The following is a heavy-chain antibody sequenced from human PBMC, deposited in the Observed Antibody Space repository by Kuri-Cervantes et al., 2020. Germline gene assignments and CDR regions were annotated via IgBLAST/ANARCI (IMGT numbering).Heavy chain of an antibody. CDR3: ARDHRYSYGLFDDAFDI. J-gene: IGHJ3*02. D-gene: IGHD5-18*01. Sequence: GESLKISCAASGFTFSSYAMHWVRQAPGKGLEWVAVISYDGSNKYYADSVKGRFTISRDNAKNSLYLQMNSLRAEDTAVYYCARDHRYSYGLFDDAFDIWGQGTMVTVSS. CDR1: GFTFSSYA. V-gene: IGHV3-30-3*01. CDR2: ISYDGSNK.